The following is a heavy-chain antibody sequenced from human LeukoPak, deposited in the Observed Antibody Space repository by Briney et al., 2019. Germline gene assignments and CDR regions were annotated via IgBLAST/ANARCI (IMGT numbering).Heavy chain of an antibody. Sequence: PGGSLRLSCAASGFTFSSYAMSWVRQAPGKGLEWVSAISGSGGSTYYADSVKGRFTISRDNSKNTLYLQMNSLRAEDTAVYYCAKAWTWEPRDCDAFDIWGQGTMVTVPS. CDR3: AKAWTWEPRDCDAFDI. CDR2: ISGSGGST. V-gene: IGHV3-23*01. D-gene: IGHD1-26*01. J-gene: IGHJ3*02. CDR1: GFTFSSYA.